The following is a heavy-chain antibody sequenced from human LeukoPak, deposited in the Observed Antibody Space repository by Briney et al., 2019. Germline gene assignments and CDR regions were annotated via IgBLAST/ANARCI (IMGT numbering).Heavy chain of an antibody. CDR1: GFAVSSNW. CDR2: IKQDGGEK. V-gene: IGHV3-7*01. D-gene: IGHD1-26*01. Sequence: PGGSLRLSCVASGFAVSSNWMSWVRQAPGKGLEWVANIKQDGGEKYYVDSVKGRFTISRDNAKNSMFLQMNSLRVEDTAVYYCARMGGSYYTYWGQGTLVTVSS. CDR3: ARMGGSYYTY. J-gene: IGHJ4*02.